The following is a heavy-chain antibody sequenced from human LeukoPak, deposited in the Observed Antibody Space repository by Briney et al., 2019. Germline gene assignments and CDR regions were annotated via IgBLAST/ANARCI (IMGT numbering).Heavy chain of an antibody. D-gene: IGHD1-26*01. J-gene: IGHJ4*02. CDR1: GYTFTSNY. V-gene: IGHV1-46*01. CDR2: IYPRDGST. Sequence: ASVKVSCKASGYTFTSNYIHWVRQAPGQGLEWMGMIYPRDGSTSYAQKFQGRVTMTRDTSTSTVYMELSSLRSEDTAVYYCAREYGGSGSYYDYWGQGTLVTVSS. CDR3: AREYGGSGSYYDY.